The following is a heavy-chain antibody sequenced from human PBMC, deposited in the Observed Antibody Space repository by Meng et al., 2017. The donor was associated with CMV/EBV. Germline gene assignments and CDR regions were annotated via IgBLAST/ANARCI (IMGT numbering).Heavy chain of an antibody. Sequence: GGSLRLSCAASGFTFSSYWMSWVRQAPGKGLEWVANIKQDGREKYYVDSVKGRFTISRDNAKNSLYLQMNSLRAEDTAVYYCARGRDRGGYYDFWSGYHSVVVYYFDYWGQGTLVTVSS. V-gene: IGHV3-7*01. CDR2: IKQDGREK. J-gene: IGHJ4*02. D-gene: IGHD3-3*01. CDR1: GFTFSSYW. CDR3: ARGRDRGGYYDFWSGYHSVVVYYFDY.